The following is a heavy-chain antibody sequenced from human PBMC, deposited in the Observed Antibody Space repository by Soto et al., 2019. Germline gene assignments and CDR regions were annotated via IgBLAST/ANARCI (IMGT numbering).Heavy chain of an antibody. J-gene: IGHJ4*02. Sequence: TLSLTCSVSGGSISGYYWSWIRQPPGKGLEWIGYIYYSGTTNYSPSLKSRVTISVDTSKNQFSLRLTSVTAAYTAVYYCARTLPNRQLFDSWSQGTLVTVSS. CDR1: GGSISGYY. D-gene: IGHD1-1*01. CDR3: ARTLPNRQLFDS. CDR2: IYYSGTT. V-gene: IGHV4-59*01.